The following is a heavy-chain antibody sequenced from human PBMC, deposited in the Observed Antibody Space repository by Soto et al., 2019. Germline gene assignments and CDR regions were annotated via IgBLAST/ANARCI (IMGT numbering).Heavy chain of an antibody. CDR1: GYTFTSYD. J-gene: IGHJ4*02. CDR2: MNPNSGNT. V-gene: IGHV1-8*01. Sequence: QVQLVQSGAEVKKPGASVKVSCKASGYTFTSYDINWVRQATGQGLEWMGWMNPNSGNTGYAQKFQGRVNVTRNTSICTAYMELGSLRSEDTAVYYCAREGLGFGELLRVDYWGQGTLVTVSS. D-gene: IGHD3-10*01. CDR3: AREGLGFGELLRVDY.